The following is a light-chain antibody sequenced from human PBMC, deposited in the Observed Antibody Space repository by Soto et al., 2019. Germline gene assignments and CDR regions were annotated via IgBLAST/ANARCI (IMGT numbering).Light chain of an antibody. CDR2: GAS. V-gene: IGKV3-20*01. J-gene: IGKJ2*01. CDR1: QSISSSY. Sequence: EIVLTQSPGTLSLSPGESATRSCRASQSISSSYLTWYQHKPGQAPRLLIYGASSRATGIPDRFSGSGSGTDFTLTISRLEPEDFAVYYCQQYGSSSYTFGQGTQLEIK. CDR3: QQYGSSSYT.